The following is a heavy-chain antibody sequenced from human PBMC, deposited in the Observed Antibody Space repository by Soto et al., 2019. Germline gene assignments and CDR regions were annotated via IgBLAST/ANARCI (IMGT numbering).Heavy chain of an antibody. J-gene: IGHJ4*02. D-gene: IGHD3-16*01. CDR3: VKGFWGDN. CDR2: ISGGGHI. CDR1: GFTFSSHD. V-gene: IGHV3-23*01. Sequence: EVQLLESGGGLVQPGGSLRLSCAASGFTFSSHDMAWVRQAPGKGLEWVSGISGGGHIDYADSVKGRFTISRDESRNTLYLQMNSLRVEDTVVYYCVKGFWGDNWGQGALVTVSS.